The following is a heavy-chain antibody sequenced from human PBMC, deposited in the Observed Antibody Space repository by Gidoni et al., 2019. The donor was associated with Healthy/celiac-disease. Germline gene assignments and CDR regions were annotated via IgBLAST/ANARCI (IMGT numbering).Heavy chain of an antibody. CDR1: GFTFSSYA. CDR2: ISYDGSNK. J-gene: IGHJ6*02. D-gene: IGHD2-2*01. Sequence: QVQLVESGGGVVQPGRSLRLSCAASGFTFSSYAMHWVRPATGKGLEWVAVISYDGSNKYYADSVKGRFTISRDNSKNTLYLQMNSLRAEDTAVYYCARVEIVPAAYGMDVWGQGTTVTVSS. CDR3: ARVEIVPAAYGMDV. V-gene: IGHV3-30-3*01.